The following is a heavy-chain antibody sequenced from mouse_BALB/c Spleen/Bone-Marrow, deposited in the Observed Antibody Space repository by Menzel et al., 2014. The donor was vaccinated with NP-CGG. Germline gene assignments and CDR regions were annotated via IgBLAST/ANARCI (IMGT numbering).Heavy chain of an antibody. V-gene: IGHV2-6-7*01. CDR1: GLSLIGYG. CDR3: ARHRDNYFYFDC. J-gene: IGHJ2*01. D-gene: IGHD1-3*01. Sequence: VQLVESGPGLVAPSQRLSITCTVSGLSLIGYGVNWVRQPPGKGLEWLGMIWGDGRTDYNSALKSRLIISKDNSKSQVFLKMNSLQTDDTARYYCARHRDNYFYFDCWGQGTTLTVSS. CDR2: IWGDGRT.